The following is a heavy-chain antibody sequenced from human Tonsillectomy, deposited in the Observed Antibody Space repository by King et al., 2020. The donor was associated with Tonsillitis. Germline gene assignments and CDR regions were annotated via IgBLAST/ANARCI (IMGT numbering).Heavy chain of an antibody. V-gene: IGHV5-51*01. J-gene: IGHJ4*02. CDR3: ARGEWGYYDDSSGEYYFDY. Sequence: QLVQSGAEVKKPGESLKISCKGSGYSFTSYWIGWVRQMPGKGLEWMGIIYPGDADTRYSQSFQGQVTISADKSISTAYLQWSSLKASDTALYYCARGEWGYYDDSSGEYYFDYWGQGTLVTVSS. CDR2: IYPGDADT. D-gene: IGHD3-22*01. CDR1: GYSFTSYW.